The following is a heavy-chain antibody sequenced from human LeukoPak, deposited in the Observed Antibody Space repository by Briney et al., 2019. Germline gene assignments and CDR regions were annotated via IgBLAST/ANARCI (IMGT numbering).Heavy chain of an antibody. CDR1: GGSISSVDYY. CDR3: ARGGVAAAVSWFDP. V-gene: IGHV4-30-4*01. J-gene: IGHJ5*02. Sequence: TLSLTCTVSGGSISSVDYYWSWIRQPQGKGLEWIGYIYYSGSTYYNPSLKSRVTISVDTSKNQFSLKLSSVTAADTAVYYCARGGVAAAVSWFDPWGQGTLVTVSS. CDR2: IYYSGST. D-gene: IGHD6-13*01.